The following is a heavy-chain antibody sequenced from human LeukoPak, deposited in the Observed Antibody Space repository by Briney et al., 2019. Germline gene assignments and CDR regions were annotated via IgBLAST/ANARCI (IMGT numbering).Heavy chain of an antibody. CDR2: VNDGGDNT. D-gene: IGHD6-19*01. Sequence: PGGSLRLSCAASGFTFNTYAMSWVRQAPGKGLEWVSSVNDGGDNTYYADYLRGRFTVSRDNSRNTLWLQMNSLRAEDTAIYYCAKARGTTGWLPYFDYWGQGALVTVSS. CDR3: AKARGTTGWLPYFDY. V-gene: IGHV3-23*01. J-gene: IGHJ4*02. CDR1: GFTFNTYA.